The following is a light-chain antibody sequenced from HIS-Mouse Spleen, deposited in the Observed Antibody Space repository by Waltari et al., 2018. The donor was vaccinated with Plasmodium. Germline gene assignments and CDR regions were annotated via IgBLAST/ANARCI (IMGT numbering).Light chain of an antibody. Sequence: DIQMTQSPSSLSASVGDRLTIPCRESQSISSYLNWYQQKPGKAPKLLIYAASSLQSGVPSRFSGSGSGTDFTLTISSLQPEDFATYYCQQSYSTPRTFGQGTKVEIK. CDR3: QQSYSTPRT. CDR2: AAS. J-gene: IGKJ1*01. CDR1: QSISSY. V-gene: IGKV1-39*01.